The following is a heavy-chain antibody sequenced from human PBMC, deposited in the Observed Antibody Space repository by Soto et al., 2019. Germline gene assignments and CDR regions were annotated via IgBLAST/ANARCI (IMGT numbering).Heavy chain of an antibody. CDR3: ARVGVRGIYKHYYYGMDV. Sequence: ASVKVSCKASGYTFTGYYMHWVRQAPGQGLEWMGWINPNSGGTNYAQKFQGRVTMTRDTSISTAYMELGRLRSDDTAVYYRARVGVRGIYKHYYYGMDVWGQGTTVTVSS. CDR1: GYTFTGYY. V-gene: IGHV1-2*02. D-gene: IGHD3-10*01. CDR2: INPNSGGT. J-gene: IGHJ6*02.